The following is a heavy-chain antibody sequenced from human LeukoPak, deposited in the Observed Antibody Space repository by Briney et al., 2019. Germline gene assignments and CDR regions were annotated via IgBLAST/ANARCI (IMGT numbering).Heavy chain of an antibody. CDR3: ARGRGSSSGSGPNNWFDP. CDR2: INPNSGGT. CDR1: GYTFTGYY. Sequence: GASVKVSCKASGYTFTGYYMHWVRQAPGQGLEWMGWINPNSGGTNYAQKFQGRVTMTRDTSISTAYMELSRLRSDDTAVYYCARGRGSSSGSGPNNWFDPWGQGTLVTVSS. V-gene: IGHV1-2*02. D-gene: IGHD6-6*01. J-gene: IGHJ5*02.